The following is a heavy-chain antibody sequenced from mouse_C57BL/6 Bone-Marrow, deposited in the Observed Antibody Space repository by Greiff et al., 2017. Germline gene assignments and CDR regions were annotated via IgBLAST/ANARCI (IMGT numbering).Heavy chain of an antibody. V-gene: IGHV14-1*01. CDR3: TTSYSNYWYFDV. D-gene: IGHD2-5*01. CDR1: GFNIKDYY. CDR2: IDPEDGDT. J-gene: IGHJ1*03. Sequence: EVKLQESGAELVRPGASVKLSCTASGFNIKDYYMHWVKQRPEQGLEWIGRIDPEDGDTEYAPKFQGKATMTADPSSNTAYLQLSSLTSEDTAVYYCTTSYSNYWYFDVWGTGTTVTVSS.